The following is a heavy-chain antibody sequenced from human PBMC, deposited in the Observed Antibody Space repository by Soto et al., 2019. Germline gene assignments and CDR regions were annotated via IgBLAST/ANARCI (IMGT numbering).Heavy chain of an antibody. CDR1: GGTFSSYA. D-gene: IGHD6-6*01. J-gene: IGHJ4*02. Sequence: QVQLVQSGAEVKKPGSSVKVSCKASGGTFSSYAISWVRQAPGQGLEWMGGIIPIFGTANYAQKFQGRVTLTADESTSTDYLALSSLRSEDTAVYYCARDGALAARYFDYWGQGTLVTVSS. CDR2: IIPIFGTA. CDR3: ARDGALAARYFDY. V-gene: IGHV1-69*12.